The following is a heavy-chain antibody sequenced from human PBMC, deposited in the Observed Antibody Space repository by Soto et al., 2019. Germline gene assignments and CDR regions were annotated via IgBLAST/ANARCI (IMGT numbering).Heavy chain of an antibody. Sequence: SVKVSCKASGGTFSSYAISWVRQAPGQGREWMGGIIPIRGTANYAQKFQGRVTITADESTSTAYMELSSLRSADTAGYYCASLTVTTIRWEGNRPARGMDVWGKGTTVTVPS. CDR3: ASLTVTTIRWEGNRPARGMDV. D-gene: IGHD4-17*01. J-gene: IGHJ6*04. CDR1: GGTFSSYA. V-gene: IGHV1-69*13. CDR2: IIPIRGTA.